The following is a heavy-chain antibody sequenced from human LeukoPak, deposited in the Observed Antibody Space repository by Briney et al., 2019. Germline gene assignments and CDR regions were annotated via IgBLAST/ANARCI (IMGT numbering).Heavy chain of an antibody. Sequence: SQTLSLTCAVSGGSISSGGYSWSWIRQPPGKGLEWIGYIYHSGSTYYNPSLKSRVTISVDRSKNQFSLKLSSVTAADTAVYYCARGESLVRGVIRDWGRGTLVTVSS. J-gene: IGHJ4*02. CDR1: GGSISSGGYS. V-gene: IGHV4-30-2*01. D-gene: IGHD3-10*01. CDR2: IYHSGST. CDR3: ARGESLVRGVIRD.